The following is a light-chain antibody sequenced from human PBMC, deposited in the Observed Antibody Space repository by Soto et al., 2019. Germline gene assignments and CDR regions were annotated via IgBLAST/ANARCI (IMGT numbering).Light chain of an antibody. CDR1: QSIRSW. CDR2: KSS. Sequence: DLQMTQSPSTLSASVGDRVTITCRASQSIRSWLAWYQQKPGKAPKLLIYKSSSVDSGVPSRFNGSGSGTEFTLTISRLQPDDVATYYCQQYNSYWTFGQGTKVEIK. J-gene: IGKJ1*01. CDR3: QQYNSYWT. V-gene: IGKV1-5*03.